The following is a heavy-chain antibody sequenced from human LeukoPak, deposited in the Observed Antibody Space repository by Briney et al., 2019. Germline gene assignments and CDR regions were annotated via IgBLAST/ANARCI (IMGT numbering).Heavy chain of an antibody. D-gene: IGHD3-10*01. J-gene: IGHJ1*01. V-gene: IGHV4-59*01. Sequence: PSETLSLTCAVSGSSITSYYWSWIRQPPGKGLEWIGDISNSGTNNYNPSLKSRVTISVDKSKKQVSLRLKSLTAADTAVYFCAGAALTNQYTSGAFHHWGQGTLVTASS. CDR3: AGAALTNQYTSGAFHH. CDR1: GSSITSYY. CDR2: ISNSGTN.